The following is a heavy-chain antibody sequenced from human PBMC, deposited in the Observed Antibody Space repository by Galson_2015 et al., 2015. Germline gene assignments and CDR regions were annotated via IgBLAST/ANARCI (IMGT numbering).Heavy chain of an antibody. CDR3: TTDFSDSSGYCSNI. CDR1: GFTFSSYC. Sequence: SLRLSCAASGFTFSSYCMNWVRQAPGKGLEWVGRIKRKTDGETTDYAAPVKGRFTISRNDSKITLYLQMNSLKTEDTAVYYCTTDFSDSSGYCSNIWGQGTMVTVSS. J-gene: IGHJ3*02. V-gene: IGHV3-15*01. CDR2: IKRKTDGETT. D-gene: IGHD3-22*01.